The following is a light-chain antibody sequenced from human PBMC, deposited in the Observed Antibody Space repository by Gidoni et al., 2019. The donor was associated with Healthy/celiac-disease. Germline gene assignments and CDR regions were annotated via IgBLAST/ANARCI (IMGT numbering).Light chain of an antibody. CDR3: QQRSNWPPLLT. CDR1: QSVSSY. CDR2: DAS. V-gene: IGKV3-11*01. J-gene: IGKJ4*01. Sequence: EIVLTQSPATLSLSPGERATLSCRASQSVSSYLAWYQQKPGQAPRLLIYDASNRATDIPARFSGSGSGTDFTLTISSLEPEDFAVYYCQQRSNWPPLLTFXGXTKVEIK.